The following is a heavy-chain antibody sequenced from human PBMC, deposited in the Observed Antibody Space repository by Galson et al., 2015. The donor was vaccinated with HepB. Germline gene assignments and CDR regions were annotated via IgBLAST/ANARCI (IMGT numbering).Heavy chain of an antibody. Sequence: LSLTCTVSGGSISSYYWSWIRQPPGKGLEWIGYIYYSGSTNYNPSLKSRVTISVDTSKNQFSLKLSSVTAADTAVYYCARTEYSRHLNYYFDYWGQGTLVTVSS. J-gene: IGHJ4*02. V-gene: IGHV4-59*01. D-gene: IGHD6-6*01. CDR2: IYYSGST. CDR1: GGSISSYY. CDR3: ARTEYSRHLNYYFDY.